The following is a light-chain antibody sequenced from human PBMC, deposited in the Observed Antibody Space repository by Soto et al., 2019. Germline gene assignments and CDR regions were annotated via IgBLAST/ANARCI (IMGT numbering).Light chain of an antibody. Sequence: DIQLTQSPSFLSASVGDRVTITCRASQDISTFLAWFQHKPGTAPKLLIYGASTLQSGVPSGFSGSGSGTEFTLTFGSLQPEDFAPYYCQQFQSYPHTFGQGTELEIK. J-gene: IGKJ2*01. CDR2: GAS. CDR3: QQFQSYPHT. V-gene: IGKV1-9*01. CDR1: QDISTF.